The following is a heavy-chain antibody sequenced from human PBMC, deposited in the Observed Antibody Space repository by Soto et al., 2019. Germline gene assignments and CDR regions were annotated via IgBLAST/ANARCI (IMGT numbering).Heavy chain of an antibody. CDR2: IYHSGST. Sequence: QVQLQESGPGLVKPSWTLSLTCAVSGGSISSSNWWSWVRQPPGKGLAWIGEIYHSGSTNYNPSLKSRVTLSVDKYKNQFSLKLSSVTAADTAVYYCARDLRLGSGSYYNANDYYYYYGMDVWGQGTTVTVSS. CDR3: ARDLRLGSGSYYNANDYYYYYGMDV. D-gene: IGHD3-10*01. CDR1: GGSISSSNW. V-gene: IGHV4-4*02. J-gene: IGHJ6*02.